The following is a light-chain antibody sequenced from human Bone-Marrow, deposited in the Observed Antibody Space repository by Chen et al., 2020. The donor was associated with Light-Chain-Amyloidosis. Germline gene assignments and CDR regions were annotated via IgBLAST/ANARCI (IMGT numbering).Light chain of an antibody. CDR1: NFGSTS. V-gene: IGLV3-21*02. CDR3: QVWDRNSDRPV. Sequence: SYVLTQPSSVSVAPGQTATIACGGNNFGSTSVHWYQQTPGQAPLLVVYDDSDRPSGIPERGSGSNCGNTATLTISRVEAGEEAGYYCQVWDRNSDRPVFGGGTKLTVL. J-gene: IGLJ3*02. CDR2: DDS.